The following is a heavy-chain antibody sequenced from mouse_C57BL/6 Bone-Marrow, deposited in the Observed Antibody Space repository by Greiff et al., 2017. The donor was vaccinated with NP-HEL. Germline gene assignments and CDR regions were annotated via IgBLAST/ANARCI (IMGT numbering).Heavy chain of an antibody. CDR2: INPYNGGT. V-gene: IGHV1-19*01. J-gene: IGHJ2*01. D-gene: IGHD3-3*01. Sequence: SGPVLVKPGASVKMSCKASGYTFTDYYMNWVKQSHGKSLEWIGVINPYNGGTSYNQKFKGKATLTVDKSSSTAYMELNSLTSEDSAVYYCARKGLFDYWGQGTTLTVSS. CDR3: ARKGLFDY. CDR1: GYTFTDYY.